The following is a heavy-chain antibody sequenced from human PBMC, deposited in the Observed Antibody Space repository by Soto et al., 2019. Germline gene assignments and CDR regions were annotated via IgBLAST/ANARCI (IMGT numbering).Heavy chain of an antibody. CDR2: INHSGST. J-gene: IGHJ6*02. CDR3: ARGRGFLGWQQYYYYYYGMDV. CDR1: GGSLSGYY. Sequence: PSETLSLTCAVYGGSLSGYYWSWIRQPPGKGLEWIGEINHSGSTNYNPSLKSRVTISVDTSKNQFSLKLSSVTAADTAVYYCARGRGFLGWQQYYYYYYGMDVWGQGTTVTVSS. D-gene: IGHD3-3*01. V-gene: IGHV4-34*01.